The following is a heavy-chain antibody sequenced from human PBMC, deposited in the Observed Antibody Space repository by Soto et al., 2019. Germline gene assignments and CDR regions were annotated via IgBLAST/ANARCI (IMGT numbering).Heavy chain of an antibody. CDR3: ARAVAVPADFDY. J-gene: IGHJ4*02. V-gene: IGHV1-2*04. CDR1: GGTFSNYP. CDR2: INPNSGGT. Sequence: ASVKVSCKASGGTFSNYPISWVRQAPGQGLEWMGWINPNSGGTNYAQKFQGWVTMTRDTSISTAYMELSSLRSEDTAVYYCARAVAVPADFDYWGQGTLVTVSS. D-gene: IGHD6-19*01.